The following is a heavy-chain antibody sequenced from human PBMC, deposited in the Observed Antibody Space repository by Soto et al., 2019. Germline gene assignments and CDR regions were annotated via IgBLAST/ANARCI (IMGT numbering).Heavy chain of an antibody. CDR3: ATSGGGWYLY. J-gene: IGHJ4*02. Sequence: QVQMVQSGAEVKKPGASVKVSCKASGYTFSSYDINWVRQATRQGLARMGWLNPNSGDTGYSQKFQGRVTLNRNTSINTAYIELSSLTSDDTAVYYCATSGGGWYLYWGQGTLVTVSS. V-gene: IGHV1-8*01. CDR1: GYTFSSYD. CDR2: LNPNSGDT. D-gene: IGHD6-19*01.